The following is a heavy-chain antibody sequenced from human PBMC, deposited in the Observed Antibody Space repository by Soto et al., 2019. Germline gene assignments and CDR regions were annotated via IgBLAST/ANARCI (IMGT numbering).Heavy chain of an antibody. J-gene: IGHJ4*02. CDR2: INAGNGNT. CDR1: GYTFTSYA. D-gene: IGHD6-19*01. Sequence: ASVKVSCKASGYTFTSYAMHWVRQAPGQRLEWMGWINAGNGNTKYSQKFQGRVTITRGTSASTDYMVLSSLSTEDTDVYYCARSSREWLVTHLYYFDYWGQGTLVTAPQ. V-gene: IGHV1-3*01. CDR3: ARSSREWLVTHLYYFDY.